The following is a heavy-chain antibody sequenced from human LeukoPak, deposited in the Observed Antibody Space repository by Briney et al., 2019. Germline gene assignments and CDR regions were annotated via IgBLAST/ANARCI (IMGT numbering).Heavy chain of an antibody. CDR3: ARDGGETTVVTPFAPHLDY. Sequence: PGGSLRLSCAASGFTFSSYAMHWVRQAPGKGLEWVAVISYDGSIQYYVDYLKGRFTISRDSSKNTLFLQMDSLRVEDTAVYYCARDGGETTVVTPFAPHLDYWGQGTLVTVSS. J-gene: IGHJ4*02. CDR2: ISYDGSIQ. V-gene: IGHV3-30*01. CDR1: GFTFSSYA. D-gene: IGHD4-23*01.